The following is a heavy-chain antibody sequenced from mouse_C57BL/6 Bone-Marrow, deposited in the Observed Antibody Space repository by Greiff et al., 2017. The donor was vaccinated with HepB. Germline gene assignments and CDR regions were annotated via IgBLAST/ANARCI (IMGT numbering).Heavy chain of an antibody. D-gene: IGHD1-1*01. CDR1: GFSFNTYA. Sequence: EVHLVESGGGLVQPKGSLKLSCAASGFSFNTYAMNWVRQAPGKGLEWVARIRSKSNNYATYYADSVNDRFTISRDDSESMLYLQMNNLKTEDTAMYYCVRHYYYDPFAYWGQGTLVTVSA. V-gene: IGHV10-1*01. CDR3: VRHYYYDPFAY. J-gene: IGHJ3*01. CDR2: IRSKSNNYAT.